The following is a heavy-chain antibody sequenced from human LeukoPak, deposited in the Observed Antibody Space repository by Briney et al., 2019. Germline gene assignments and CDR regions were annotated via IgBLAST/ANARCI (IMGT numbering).Heavy chain of an antibody. V-gene: IGHV3-33*06. CDR3: VKGLNWYFDL. CDR2: IWYDGSIK. CDR1: GFSFSDYG. Sequence: GRSLGLSCAASGFSFSDYGVHWVRQAPGKGLEWVAVIWYDGSIKYYADSVKGRFSISRDNSRNTVYLQMNSLRAEDTAVYYCVKGLNWYFDLWGRGTLVTVSS. J-gene: IGHJ2*01.